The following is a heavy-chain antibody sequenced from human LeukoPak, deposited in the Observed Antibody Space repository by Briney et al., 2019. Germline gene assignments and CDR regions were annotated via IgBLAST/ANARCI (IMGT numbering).Heavy chain of an antibody. CDR2: TYPSGST. D-gene: IGHD3-22*01. Sequence: PSETLPLPYTVSGGHISSYFGSWIRQPARKGLEWIGRTYPSGSTNYNPSLKSRVTMSVDTSKKQFSLKLSSVTAADTAVYYCARDGHYYDSSAPTFGNWFDPWGQGTLVTVSS. J-gene: IGHJ5*02. V-gene: IGHV4-4*07. CDR3: ARDGHYYDSSAPTFGNWFDP. CDR1: GGHISSYF.